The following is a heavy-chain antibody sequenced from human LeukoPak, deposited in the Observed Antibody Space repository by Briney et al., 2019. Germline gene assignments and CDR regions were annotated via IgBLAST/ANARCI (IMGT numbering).Heavy chain of an antibody. Sequence: PSETLSLTCAVYGGSFSGYYWSWIRQPPGKGLGWIGEINHSGSTNYNPSLKSRVTISVDTSKNQFSLKLSSVTAADTAVYYCARGDAVAATGFDYWGQGTLVTVSS. CDR3: ARGDAVAATGFDY. J-gene: IGHJ4*02. V-gene: IGHV4-34*01. D-gene: IGHD2-15*01. CDR1: GGSFSGYY. CDR2: INHSGST.